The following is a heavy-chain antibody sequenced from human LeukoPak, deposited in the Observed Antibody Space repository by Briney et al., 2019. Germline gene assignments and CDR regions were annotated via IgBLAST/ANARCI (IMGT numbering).Heavy chain of an antibody. CDR3: ARALPAAQGWYMDV. D-gene: IGHD2-2*01. CDR2: IIPILGIA. V-gene: IGHV1-69*02. Sequence: GSLVKVSCKASGGTFSSYTISWVRQAPGQGLEWMGRIIPILGIANYAQKFQGRVTITADKSTSTAYMELSSLRSEDTAVYYCARALPAAQGWYMDVWGKGTTVTVSS. CDR1: GGTFSSYT. J-gene: IGHJ6*03.